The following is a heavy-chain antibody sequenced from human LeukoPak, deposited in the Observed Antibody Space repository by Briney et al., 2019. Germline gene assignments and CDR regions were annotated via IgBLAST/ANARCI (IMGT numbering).Heavy chain of an antibody. V-gene: IGHV4-4*07. Sequence: PSETLSLTCTVSGGPMYSYYWTWIRQPAGRGLEWIGRIYTDGSTNYNPSLKSRGTISVDTSKNQFSLKLNSVTAADTAVYFCARQVVAVAGTGYFDYWGQGTLVTVSS. J-gene: IGHJ4*02. CDR1: GGPMYSYY. CDR2: IYTDGST. CDR3: ARQVVAVAGTGYFDY. D-gene: IGHD6-19*01.